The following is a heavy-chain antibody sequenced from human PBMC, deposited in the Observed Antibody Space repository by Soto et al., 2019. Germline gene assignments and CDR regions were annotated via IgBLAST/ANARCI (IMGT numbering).Heavy chain of an antibody. CDR1: GFPFSSYG. D-gene: IGHD3-10*01. Sequence: QVQLVESGGGVVQPGRSMRLSFAASGFPFSSYGMHWVREAPGKGLEWVAVISYDGSNKYYAASVKGRFTISRDNSASTLYRQMNSLRTEDTALDYCVGCQDYFDYRGQGTLVTVSP. CDR3: VGCQDYFDY. V-gene: IGHV3-30*03. J-gene: IGHJ4*02. CDR2: ISYDGSNK.